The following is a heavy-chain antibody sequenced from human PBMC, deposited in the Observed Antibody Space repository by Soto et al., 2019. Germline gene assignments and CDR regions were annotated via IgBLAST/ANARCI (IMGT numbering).Heavy chain of an antibody. CDR1: GFSLSTSGVG. D-gene: IGHD2-2*01. V-gene: IGHV2-5*02. CDR3: AHIYCTTSSCYENWFDP. CDR2: VSWDDDK. J-gene: IGHJ5*02. Sequence: SGPTLVNPTQTLTLTCSFSGFSLSTSGVGVGWIRQPPGEALEWLALVSWDDDKRYSPSLNSRLTITKDASRSQVVLTMTNMDPVDTATYYCAHIYCTTSSCYENWFDPWGQGTLVTVSS.